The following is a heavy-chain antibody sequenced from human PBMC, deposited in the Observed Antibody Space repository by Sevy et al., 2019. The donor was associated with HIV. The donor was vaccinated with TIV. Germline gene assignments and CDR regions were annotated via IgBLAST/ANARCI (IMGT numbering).Heavy chain of an antibody. V-gene: IGHV3-23*01. CDR2: ISGSGGST. CDR1: GFTFSSYA. Sequence: GGSLRLSCAASGFTFSSYAMSWVRQAPGKGLEWVSAISGSGGSTYCADSVKGRFTISRDNSKNTLYLQMNSLRAEDTAVYYCAKGSSSGWTGYWFDPWGQGTLVTVSS. J-gene: IGHJ5*02. D-gene: IGHD6-19*01. CDR3: AKGSSSGWTGYWFDP.